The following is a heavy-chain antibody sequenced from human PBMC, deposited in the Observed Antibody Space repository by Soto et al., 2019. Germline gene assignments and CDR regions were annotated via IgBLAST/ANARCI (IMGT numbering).Heavy chain of an antibody. CDR1: GFTFSSYG. Sequence: QVQLVESGGGVVQPGRSLRLSCVASGFTFSSYGMHWVRQAPGKGLEWVAIISYDGSNTYYADSVKGRFTISRDNSKNTLYLQMNSLRAEDTSVYYCAKEGALSGSYYISSSYSFGYWGQGTLVTVSS. J-gene: IGHJ4*02. D-gene: IGHD1-26*01. CDR3: AKEGALSGSYYISSSYSFGY. CDR2: ISYDGSNT. V-gene: IGHV3-30*18.